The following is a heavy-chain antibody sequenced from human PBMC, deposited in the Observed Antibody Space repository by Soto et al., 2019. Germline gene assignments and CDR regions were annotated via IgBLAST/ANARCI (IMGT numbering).Heavy chain of an antibody. CDR1: GVSVKNAW. V-gene: IGHV3-15*07. CDR3: TTDYGFLEWLLSTTPWPGMDV. D-gene: IGHD3-3*01. J-gene: IGHJ6*02. CDR2: IKSKTDGGTT. Sequence: PGGCTGLSCAASGVSVKNAWMNGVRQDPGKGLEWVGRIKSKTDGGTTDYAAPVKGRFTISRDDSKNTLYLQMNSLKTEDTAVYYCTTDYGFLEWLLSTTPWPGMDVWGQGTTVTVSS.